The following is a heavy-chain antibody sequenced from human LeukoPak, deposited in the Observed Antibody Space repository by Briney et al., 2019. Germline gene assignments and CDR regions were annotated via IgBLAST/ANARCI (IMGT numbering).Heavy chain of an antibody. V-gene: IGHV4-59*12. Sequence: SETLSLTCTVSGGSISSYYWSWIRQPPGKGLEWIGYIYYSGSTNYNPSLKSRVTISVDTSKNQFSLKLSSVTAADTAVYYCARSRMGYSSSWFSRPLDYWGQGTLVTVSS. CDR2: IYYSGST. CDR3: ARSRMGYSSSWFSRPLDY. D-gene: IGHD6-13*01. CDR1: GGSISSYY. J-gene: IGHJ4*02.